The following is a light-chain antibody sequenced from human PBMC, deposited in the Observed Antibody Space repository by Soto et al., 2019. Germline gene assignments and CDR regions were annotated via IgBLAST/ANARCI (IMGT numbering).Light chain of an antibody. CDR1: QSVSSN. V-gene: IGKV3-15*01. Sequence: EIVMTQSPATLSVSPGERATLSCRASQSVSSNLAWYQQKPVQAPRLLIYGASTRATGVPARFSGSRSGTEFTLTISRLQSEDFTVYYCQQYNNWPPYTFGQGTKLEIK. J-gene: IGKJ2*01. CDR3: QQYNNWPPYT. CDR2: GAS.